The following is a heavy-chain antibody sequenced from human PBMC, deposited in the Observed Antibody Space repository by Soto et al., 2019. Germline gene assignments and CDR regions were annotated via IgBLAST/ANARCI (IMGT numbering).Heavy chain of an antibody. CDR1: GFTFSSYS. Sequence: EVQLLESGGGLVQPGGSLRLSCAASGFTFSSYSMSWVRQAPGKGLEWVSGFRTGGDDATTYYADSVKGRFTISRDNSKNSLYLQMNSLRAEDTAVYYCARDLSGYCTNGVCYHLFDYWGQGTLVTVSS. D-gene: IGHD2-8*01. CDR3: ARDLSGYCTNGVCYHLFDY. V-gene: IGHV3-23*01. CDR2: FRTGGDDATT. J-gene: IGHJ4*02.